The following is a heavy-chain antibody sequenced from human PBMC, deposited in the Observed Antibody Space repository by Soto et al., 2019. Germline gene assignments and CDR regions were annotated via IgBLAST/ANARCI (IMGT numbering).Heavy chain of an antibody. J-gene: IGHJ6*02. Sequence: QVQLVQSGAEVKKPGSSVKVSCKASGDTFSTYSITWMRQVPGQGLEWMGRIIPRFAKSNYAQKFQGRVTITADESTSTAYMELSSLRSEDTAVYYCAREGLVLVPTTVNSDYYYYAMDVWGQGTTVTVSS. CDR1: GDTFSTYS. D-gene: IGHD2-2*01. V-gene: IGHV1-69*12. CDR2: IIPRFAKS. CDR3: AREGLVLVPTTVNSDYYYYAMDV.